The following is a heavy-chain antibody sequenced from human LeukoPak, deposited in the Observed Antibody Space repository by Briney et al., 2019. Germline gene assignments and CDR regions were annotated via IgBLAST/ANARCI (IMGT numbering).Heavy chain of an antibody. V-gene: IGHV3-21*01. Sequence: GGSLRLSCVASGFALSDYAINWVRQAPGKGLEWVSSISSGATYIYYADSMRGRFTISRDSAKDSVSLQMDSLRAEDTAVYYCTRGRRFCGADCHSWFDSWGQGTLVTVSS. D-gene: IGHD2-21*02. CDR2: ISSGATYI. CDR3: TRGRRFCGADCHSWFDS. CDR1: GFALSDYA. J-gene: IGHJ5*01.